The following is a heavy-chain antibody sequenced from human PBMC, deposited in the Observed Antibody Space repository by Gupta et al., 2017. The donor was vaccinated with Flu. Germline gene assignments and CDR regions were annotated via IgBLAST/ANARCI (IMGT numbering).Heavy chain of an antibody. CDR3: ARDDYSNLNV. J-gene: IGHJ6*02. D-gene: IGHD4-11*01. Sequence: GGSLRLSCAASGFTFSNYWMTWVRQAPGKGLEWVANINQDGSKKYYVDSVKGRFTVSRDNAKNSVYLQMNSLRGEDTAVYYCARDDYSNLNVWGQGTTGTVSS. CDR1: GFTFSNYW. V-gene: IGHV3-7*01. CDR2: INQDGSKK.